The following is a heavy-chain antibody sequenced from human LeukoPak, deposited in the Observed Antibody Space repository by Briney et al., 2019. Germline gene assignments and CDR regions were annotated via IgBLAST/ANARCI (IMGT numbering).Heavy chain of an antibody. CDR1: GFTVSSNY. CDR2: IYSGGST. CDR3: ARVGGSSWANWFDP. V-gene: IGHV3-53*04. J-gene: IGHJ5*02. D-gene: IGHD6-13*01. Sequence: GGSLRLSCAASGFTVSSNYMSWVRQAPGKGLEWVSVIYSGGSTYYADSVKGRFTISRHNSKNTLYLQMNSLRAEDTAVYYCARVGGSSWANWFDPWGQGTLVTVYS.